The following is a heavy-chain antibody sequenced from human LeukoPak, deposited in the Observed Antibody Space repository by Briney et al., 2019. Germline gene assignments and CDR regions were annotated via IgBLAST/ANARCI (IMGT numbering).Heavy chain of an antibody. V-gene: IGHV3-7*01. CDR2: INQGGNET. Sequence: GGSLRLSCAASGFPFRTYWMSWVRQAPGKGLEWVASINQGGNETYYVESVKGRFTIPRDNAMNSFFLQMNRLRAEDTAVYYCARLIGDRTIYDYWGQGTLVTVSS. CDR1: GFPFRTYW. D-gene: IGHD6-6*01. CDR3: ARLIGDRTIYDY. J-gene: IGHJ4*02.